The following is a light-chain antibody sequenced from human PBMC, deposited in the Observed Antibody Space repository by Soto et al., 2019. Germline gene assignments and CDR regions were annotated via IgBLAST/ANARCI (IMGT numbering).Light chain of an antibody. Sequence: QSALTQPRSVSGSPGQPVAISCTGTSSDVGGYNYVSWYQQHPGKAPKLMIYDVTKRPSGVPDRFSGSSSGNTASLTISGLQAEDEADYFCCSYAGSYSYVFGTGTKVTVL. V-gene: IGLV2-11*01. J-gene: IGLJ1*01. CDR1: SSDVGGYNY. CDR3: CSYAGSYSYV. CDR2: DVT.